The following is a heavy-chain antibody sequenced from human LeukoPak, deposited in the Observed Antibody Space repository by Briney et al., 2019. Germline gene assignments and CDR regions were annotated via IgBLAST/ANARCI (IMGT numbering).Heavy chain of an antibody. J-gene: IGHJ4*02. D-gene: IGHD5-24*01. CDR2: ISGSGGST. V-gene: IGHV3-23*01. CDR1: GFTLSNYW. CDR3: AKSGRWLQRDPFDY. Sequence: PGGSLRLSCAASGFTLSNYWMSWVRQAPGKGLEWVSAISGSGGSTYYADSVKGRFTISRDNSKNTLYLQMNSLRAEDTAVYYCAKSGRWLQRDPFDYWGQGTLVTVSS.